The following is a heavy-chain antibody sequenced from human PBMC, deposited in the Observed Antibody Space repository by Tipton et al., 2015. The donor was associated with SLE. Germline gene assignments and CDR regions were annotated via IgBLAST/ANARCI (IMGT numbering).Heavy chain of an antibody. CDR2: IYYSGST. CDR1: GGSISSSSYY. D-gene: IGHD6-6*01. V-gene: IGHV4-61*05. Sequence: TLSLTCTVSGGSISSSSYYWGWNRQPPGKGLEWIGYIYYSGSTNYNPSLKSRVTISVDTSKNQFSLKLSSVTAADTAVYYCAREDSSSSMDYWGQGTLVTVSS. J-gene: IGHJ4*02. CDR3: AREDSSSSMDY.